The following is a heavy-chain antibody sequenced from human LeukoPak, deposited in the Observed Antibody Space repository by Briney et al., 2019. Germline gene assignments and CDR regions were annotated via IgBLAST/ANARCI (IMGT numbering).Heavy chain of an antibody. D-gene: IGHD3-22*01. CDR1: GFTFSDYY. Sequence: EGSLRLSCAASGFTFSDYYMSWIRQAPGKGLEWVSYISSSGSTMYYADSVKGRFTISRDNAKNSLYLQMNSLRAEDTAVYYCARELDLYYDSSSPGYWGQGTLVTVSS. CDR2: ISSSGSTM. V-gene: IGHV3-11*04. CDR3: ARELDLYYDSSSPGY. J-gene: IGHJ4*02.